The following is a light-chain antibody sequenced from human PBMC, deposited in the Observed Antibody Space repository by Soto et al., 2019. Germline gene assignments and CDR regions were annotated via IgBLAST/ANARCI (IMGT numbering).Light chain of an antibody. CDR2: GAS. J-gene: IGKJ5*01. CDR3: QQYGSSSVT. V-gene: IGKV3-20*01. Sequence: EIALTQSPGTLSLSPGKRATLSCRASQSVSSSHLAWYQQKPGQAPRLLIYGASSRATGIPDRFSGSGSGTDFTLTISRLEPEDFAVYYCQQYGSSSVTFGQGTDWRL. CDR1: QSVSSSH.